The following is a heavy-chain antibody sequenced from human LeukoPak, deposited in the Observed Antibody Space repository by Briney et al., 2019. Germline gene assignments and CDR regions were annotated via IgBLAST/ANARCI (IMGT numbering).Heavy chain of an antibody. J-gene: IGHJ5*01. CDR3: AKVAAYSSGWYDS. V-gene: IGHV3-9*03. Sequence: GGSLRLSWAASGFIFNDYAMHWVRQAPGKGLEWVAGISWNSGTIAYADSVKGRFTISRDNAKNSLYLQMNSLRPEDMAFYFCAKVAAYSSGWYDSWGQGTLVTVSS. CDR1: GFIFNDYA. CDR2: ISWNSGTI. D-gene: IGHD6-19*01.